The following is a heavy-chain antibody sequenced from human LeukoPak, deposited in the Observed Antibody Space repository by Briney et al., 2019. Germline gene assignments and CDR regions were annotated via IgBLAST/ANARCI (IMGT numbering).Heavy chain of an antibody. V-gene: IGHV3-7*01. CDR2: IKQDGSEN. Sequence: PGGSLRLSCAASRFTIGSYWMSWVRQAPGKGLEWVANIKQDGSENYYVDSVKGRFTISRDNAKNSLYLQMNSLRAEDTAVYYCARDYYYGDYLALYYYYGMDVWGQGTTVTVSS. D-gene: IGHD4-17*01. CDR1: RFTIGSYW. J-gene: IGHJ6*02. CDR3: ARDYYYGDYLALYYYYGMDV.